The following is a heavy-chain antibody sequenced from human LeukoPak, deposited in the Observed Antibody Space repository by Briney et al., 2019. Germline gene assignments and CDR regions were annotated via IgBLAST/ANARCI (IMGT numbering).Heavy chain of an antibody. CDR2: IHPRSGET. Sequence: ASVKVSCKTSGYSFTAFYIHWVRQAPGQGLEWMGWIHPRSGETNYAYKFKGRVTMTRDTSISTAYMDLGSLRSDDTAVYYCARDGEYGTGGYYRGCFDYWGQGILVTVSS. D-gene: IGHD3-10*01. CDR1: GYSFTAFY. J-gene: IGHJ4*02. CDR3: ARDGEYGTGGYYRGCFDY. V-gene: IGHV1-2*02.